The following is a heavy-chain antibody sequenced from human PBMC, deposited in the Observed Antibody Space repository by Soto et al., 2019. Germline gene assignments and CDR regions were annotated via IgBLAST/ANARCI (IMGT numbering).Heavy chain of an antibody. J-gene: IGHJ5*01. CDR2: IYRGGIT. CDR1: GYSISSGLY. D-gene: IGHD1-1*01. V-gene: IGHV4-38-2*01. CDR3: AIGNPDWFDP. Sequence: SETLSLTCAVSGYSISSGLYWGWIRQPPGKGLEWIGTIYRGGITYYNPSLKSRVTISIDTSKNHFSLRLSSVTATDTAVYFCAIGNPDWFDPWGQGTMVTVSS.